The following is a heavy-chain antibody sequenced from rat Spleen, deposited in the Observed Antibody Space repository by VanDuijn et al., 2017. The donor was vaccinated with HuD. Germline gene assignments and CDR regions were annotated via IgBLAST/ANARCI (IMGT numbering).Heavy chain of an antibody. V-gene: IGHV5S10*01. CDR2: IIYDGSRT. Sequence: EVQLVESGGGLEQPGRSLKLSCAASGFTFSDYNMAWVRQAPKKGLEWVATIIYDGSRTYYRDSVKGRFTISRDNAKSTLYLQMDSLRSEDTATYYCTTPRDTAGIPPWGQGVMVTVSS. D-gene: IGHD1-9*01. CDR1: GFTFSDYN. J-gene: IGHJ2*01. CDR3: TTPRDTAGIPP.